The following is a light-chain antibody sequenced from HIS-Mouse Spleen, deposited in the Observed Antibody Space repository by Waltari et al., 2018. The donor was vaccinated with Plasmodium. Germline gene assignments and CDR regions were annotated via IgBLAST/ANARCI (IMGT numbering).Light chain of an antibody. CDR1: QSISSR. Sequence: DIQMTQSPSTLSASVGDRVTITCRASQSISSRLAWYQQKPGKAPKLLIYKASSVESGVPSRFSCSGSGTEFTLTISSLQPDDFATYYCQQYNSYSWTFGQGTKVEIK. J-gene: IGKJ1*01. V-gene: IGKV1-5*03. CDR2: KAS. CDR3: QQYNSYSWT.